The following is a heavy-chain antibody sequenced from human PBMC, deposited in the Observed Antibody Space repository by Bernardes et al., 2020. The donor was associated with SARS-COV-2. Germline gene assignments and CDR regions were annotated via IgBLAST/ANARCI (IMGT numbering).Heavy chain of an antibody. D-gene: IGHD3-10*01. CDR3: ARREGITMVQGVTSWGMDV. V-gene: IGHV1-18*04. J-gene: IGHJ6*02. Sequence: ASVKVSCKASGYTFTSYGISWVRQAPGQGLEWMGWISAYNGNTNYAQKLQGRVTMTTDTSTSTAYMELRSLRSDDTAVYYCARREGITMVQGVTSWGMDVWGQGTTVTVPS. CDR2: ISAYNGNT. CDR1: GYTFTSYG.